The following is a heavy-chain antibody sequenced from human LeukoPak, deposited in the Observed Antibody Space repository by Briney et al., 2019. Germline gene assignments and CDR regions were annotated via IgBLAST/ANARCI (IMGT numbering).Heavy chain of an antibody. Sequence: ASVKVSCKASGYTFTSYDINWVRQATGQGLEWMGWMNPNSGNTGYAQKFQGRVTMTRNTSISTAYMELSSLRSADTAVYYCATVRPTDDPYYFDYWGQGTLVTVSS. CDR2: MNPNSGNT. D-gene: IGHD4-17*01. CDR3: ATVRPTDDPYYFDY. V-gene: IGHV1-8*01. CDR1: GYTFTSYD. J-gene: IGHJ4*02.